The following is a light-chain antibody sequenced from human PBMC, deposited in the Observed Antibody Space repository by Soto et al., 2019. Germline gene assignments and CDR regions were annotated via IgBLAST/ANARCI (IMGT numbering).Light chain of an antibody. Sequence: QSALTQPASVSGSPGQSITIPCTGTSGDVGGYNLVSWYQQHPGKAPKLMIYEVTERPSGVSNSFSGSKSGNTASLTISGLQPDDEADYYCCSYAGNSEVFGTGTKVTVL. CDR3: CSYAGNSEV. V-gene: IGLV2-23*02. CDR2: EVT. CDR1: SGDVGGYNL. J-gene: IGLJ1*01.